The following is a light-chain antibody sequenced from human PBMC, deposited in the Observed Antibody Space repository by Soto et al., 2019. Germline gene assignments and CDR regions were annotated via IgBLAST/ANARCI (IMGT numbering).Light chain of an antibody. CDR3: CSYAGSYTFPFFV. V-gene: IGLV2-11*01. Sequence: QSVLTQPHSVSGSPGQSVTISCTGTSSDVGGYNYVSWYQQHPGKAPKLMIYDVSKRPSGVPDRFSGSKSGNTASLTISGLQAEDEADYYCCSYAGSYTFPFFVFGTGTKVTVL. J-gene: IGLJ1*01. CDR1: SSDVGGYNY. CDR2: DVS.